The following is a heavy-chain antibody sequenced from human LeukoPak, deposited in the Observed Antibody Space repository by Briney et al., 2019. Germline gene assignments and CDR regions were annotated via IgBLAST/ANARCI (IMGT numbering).Heavy chain of an antibody. J-gene: IGHJ4*02. CDR2: INPNSGGT. CDR1: GYTFTGYY. Sequence: ASVKVSCKSSGYTFTGYYMHGVRQAPGQGLEWMGWINPNSGGTNYAQKFQGRVTMTRDTSISTAYMELSRLRSDDTAVYYCARAAGSGSYLYYFDYWGQGALVTVSS. CDR3: ARAAGSGSYLYYFDY. V-gene: IGHV1-2*02. D-gene: IGHD3-10*01.